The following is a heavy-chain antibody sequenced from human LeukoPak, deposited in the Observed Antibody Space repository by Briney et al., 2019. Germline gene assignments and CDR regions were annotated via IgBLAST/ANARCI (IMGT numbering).Heavy chain of an antibody. CDR1: GYTFTSYG. CDR2: ISAYNGNT. CDR3: ARDQYYDSSGYYPASDAFDI. V-gene: IGHV1-18*01. J-gene: IGHJ3*02. D-gene: IGHD3-22*01. Sequence: ASVKVSCKASGYTFTSYGISWVRQAPGQGLEWMGWISAYNGNTNYAQKLQGRVTMTTDTSTSTAYMELRSLRSDDTAVYYCARDQYYDSSGYYPASDAFDIWGQGTMVTVSS.